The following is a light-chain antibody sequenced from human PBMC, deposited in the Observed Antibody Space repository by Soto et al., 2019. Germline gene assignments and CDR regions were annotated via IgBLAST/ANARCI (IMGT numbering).Light chain of an antibody. Sequence: QAVVPQEPSLTVSPGGTVTLTCGSSTGTVTSGHFPYWFQQKPGQAPRTLIYETSNRHSRTPARFSGSLLGDKAALTLSGAQPEDEADYYFLLSYGGPRVFGGGTKLTVL. CDR2: ETS. J-gene: IGLJ2*01. CDR1: TGTVTSGHF. CDR3: LLSYGGPRV. V-gene: IGLV7-46*01.